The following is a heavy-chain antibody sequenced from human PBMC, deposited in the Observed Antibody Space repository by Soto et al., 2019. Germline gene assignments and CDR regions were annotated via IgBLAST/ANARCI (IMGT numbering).Heavy chain of an antibody. J-gene: IGHJ4*02. V-gene: IGHV1-3*01. CDR2: INAGNGNT. D-gene: IGHD5-12*01. CDR3: ATNEGRDGYSFDY. CDR1: GYTFTSYA. Sequence: AASVKVSCKASGYTFTSYAMHWVRQAPGQRLEWMGWINAGNGNTKYSQKFQDRVTITADESTSTAYMELSSLTSEDTAVYYCATNEGRDGYSFDYWGQGTLVTVSS.